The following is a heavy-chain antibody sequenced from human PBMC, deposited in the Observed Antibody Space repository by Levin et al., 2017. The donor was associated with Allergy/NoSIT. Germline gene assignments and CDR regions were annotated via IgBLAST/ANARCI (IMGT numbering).Heavy chain of an antibody. V-gene: IGHV5-51*01. CDR1: GYRFTSNW. CDR2: IHPSDSET. J-gene: IGHJ4*02. Sequence: PGASVKVSCKGSGYRFTSNWIAWVRQMPGKGLEWMGIIHPSDSETTYSPSFQGQVTISVDKSINTAYLQWASVKASDTAIYYCARQKISYFDSWGQGTLVTVSS. CDR3: ARQKISYFDS.